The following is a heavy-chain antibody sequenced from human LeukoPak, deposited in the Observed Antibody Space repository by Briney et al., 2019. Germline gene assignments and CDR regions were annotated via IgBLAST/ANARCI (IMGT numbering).Heavy chain of an antibody. V-gene: IGHV3-30*18. D-gene: IGHD5-12*01. CDR2: ISYDGSNK. J-gene: IGHJ4*02. CDR3: AKSATPWLPPFPY. CDR1: GFTFSSYG. Sequence: GGSLSLSCTASGFTFSSYGLPMVRQAPGKGLEWVALISYDGSNKYYADSVKGRFTISRDNSKNTLYLQMDSLRAEDTAIYYCAKSATPWLPPFPYWGQGTLVTVSS.